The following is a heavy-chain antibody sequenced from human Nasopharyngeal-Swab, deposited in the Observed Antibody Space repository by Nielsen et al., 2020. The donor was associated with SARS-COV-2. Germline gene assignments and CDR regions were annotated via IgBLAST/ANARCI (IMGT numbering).Heavy chain of an antibody. CDR2: ISSGGSTV. J-gene: IGHJ4*02. V-gene: IGHV3-11*04. Sequence: GESLKISCAASGFTFSDYYMSWIRQAPGEGLEWVSYISSGGSTVYYTDSVKGRFTISSDNAKNMLYLQLNSLRAEDTAVYYCARGGLYSNYLFDYWGQGTLVTVSS. CDR1: GFTFSDYY. CDR3: ARGGLYSNYLFDY. D-gene: IGHD4-11*01.